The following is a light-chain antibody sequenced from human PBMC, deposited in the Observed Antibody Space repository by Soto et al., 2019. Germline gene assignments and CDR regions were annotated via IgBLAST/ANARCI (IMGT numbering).Light chain of an antibody. CDR2: EVS. Sequence: QSALTQPASVSGSPGQSITISCTGTSSDVGGSNSVSWYQHHPGKAPKLIIYEVSYRPSGASYRFSGSKSGNTASLFISGLQAEDEADYYCCSCTTINTLEVVFGGGTKLTVL. J-gene: IGLJ3*02. CDR1: SSDVGGSNS. CDR3: CSCTTINTLEVV. V-gene: IGLV2-14*01.